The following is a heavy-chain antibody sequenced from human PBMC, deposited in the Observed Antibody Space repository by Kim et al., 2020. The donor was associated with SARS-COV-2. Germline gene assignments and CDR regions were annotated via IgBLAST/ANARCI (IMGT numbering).Heavy chain of an antibody. D-gene: IGHD2-8*01. V-gene: IGHV3-23*01. Sequence: YADSVKGRFTISRDNSKNTLYLQMNSLRAEDTAVFYCAKDRGNTNFHFDYWGQGTLVTVSS. J-gene: IGHJ4*02. CDR3: AKDRGNTNFHFDY.